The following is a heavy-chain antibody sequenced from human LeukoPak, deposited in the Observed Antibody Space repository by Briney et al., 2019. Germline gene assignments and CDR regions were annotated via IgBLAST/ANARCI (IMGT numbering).Heavy chain of an antibody. CDR2: IRSKAYGGTT. CDR3: TRDLEQWPVAPDY. CDR1: GFTFGDYA. V-gene: IGHV3-49*03. J-gene: IGHJ4*01. Sequence: GGSLRLSCTASGFTFGDYAMSWFRQAPGKGLEWVGFIRSKAYGGTTEYAASVKGRFTISRDDSKSIAYLQMNSLKTEDTVVYYCTRDLEQWPVAPDYWGQEPWSPSPQ. D-gene: IGHD6-19*01.